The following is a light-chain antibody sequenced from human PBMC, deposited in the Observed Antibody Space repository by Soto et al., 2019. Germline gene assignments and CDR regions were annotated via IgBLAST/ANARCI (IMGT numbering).Light chain of an antibody. J-gene: IGLJ1*01. V-gene: IGLV1-40*01. CDR2: GNK. CDR1: SSNIGAGYD. Sequence: QSVLTQPPSVSGAPGQRVTISCTGSSSNIGAGYDVHWYRQRPGTAPKLLIYGNKNRPSGVPDRFSGSKSGTSASLAITGLQAEDEADYYCQSYDSSLSVSYVFGTGTKLTVL. CDR3: QSYDSSLSVSYV.